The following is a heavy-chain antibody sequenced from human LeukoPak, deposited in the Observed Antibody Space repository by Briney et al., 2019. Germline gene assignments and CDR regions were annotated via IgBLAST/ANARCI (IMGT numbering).Heavy chain of an antibody. CDR2: IYTSGST. D-gene: IGHD3-22*01. J-gene: IGHJ6*03. CDR3: ARGYYYDSSGWSYYYYYMDV. V-gene: IGHV4-4*07. CDR1: GGSISSYY. Sequence: PSETLSLTCTVSGGSISSYYWSWLRQPAGKGLEWIGRIYTSGSTNYNPSLKSRVTISVDTSKNQFSLKLSSVTAADTAVYYCARGYYYDSSGWSYYYYYMDVWGKGTTVTISS.